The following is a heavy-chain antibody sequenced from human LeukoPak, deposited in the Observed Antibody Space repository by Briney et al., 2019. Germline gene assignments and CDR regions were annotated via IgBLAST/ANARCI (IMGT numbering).Heavy chain of an antibody. CDR3: ARVKYQLLPHY. CDR2: ISSSSSTI. J-gene: IGHJ4*02. CDR1: GFTFSSYS. V-gene: IGHV3-48*01. D-gene: IGHD2-2*01. Sequence: GGSLRLSYAASGFTFSSYSMNWVRQAPGKGLEWVSYISSSSSTIYYADSVKGRFTISRDNAKNSLYLQMNSLRAEDTAVYYCARVKYQLLPHYWGQGTLVTVSS.